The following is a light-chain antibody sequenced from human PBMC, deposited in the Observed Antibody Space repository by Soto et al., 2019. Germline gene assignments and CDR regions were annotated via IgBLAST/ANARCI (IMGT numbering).Light chain of an antibody. V-gene: IGLV2-14*01. CDR3: KSYRTNRILV. Sequence: QSVLTQPASVSGSPGQSITISCTGTSSDVGGHNYVSWYQQHPGKAPKLLIYEITNRPSGVSHRFSGSRSGNTASLTISGLQAEDEAGYYCKSYRTNRILVFGTGIKVTV. J-gene: IGLJ1*01. CDR2: EIT. CDR1: SSDVGGHNY.